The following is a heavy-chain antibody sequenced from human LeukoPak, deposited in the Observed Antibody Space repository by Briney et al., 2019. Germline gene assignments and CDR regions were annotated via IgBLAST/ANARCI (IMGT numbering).Heavy chain of an antibody. CDR1: GGTFSSYA. D-gene: IGHD3-22*01. CDR3: ARSAYYYDSSGYYRFRAFDI. J-gene: IGHJ3*02. V-gene: IGHV1-69*06. CDR2: IIPIFGTA. Sequence: SVKVSCKASGGTFSSYAISWVRQAPGQGLEWMGGIIPIFGTANYAQKFQGRVAITADKSTSTAYMELSSLRSEDTAVYYCARSAYYYDSSGYYRFRAFDIWGQGTMVTVSS.